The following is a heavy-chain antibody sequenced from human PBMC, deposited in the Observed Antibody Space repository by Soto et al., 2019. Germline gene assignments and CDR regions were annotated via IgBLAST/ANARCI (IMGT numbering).Heavy chain of an antibody. V-gene: IGHV3-53*01. Sequence: EVQLVESGGGLIQPGGSLRISCAASGFNVSRNYMSWVRQPPGKGLEWVAIMLSGGRTYYADSVKGRFTISRDNSKNTLYFQMHSLRAEDTAVYYCARDPGHGLDVWGQGTTVIVSS. CDR3: ARDPGHGLDV. CDR2: MLSGGRT. J-gene: IGHJ6*02. D-gene: IGHD1-1*01. CDR1: GFNVSRNY.